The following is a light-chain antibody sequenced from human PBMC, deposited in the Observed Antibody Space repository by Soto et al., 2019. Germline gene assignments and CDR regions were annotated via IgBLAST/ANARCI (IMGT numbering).Light chain of an antibody. CDR1: QSVSSY. J-gene: IGKJ5*01. Sequence: EIVLTQSPATLSLSPGERATLSCRASQSVSSYLAWYQQKPGQAPRLLIYGASNRATGIPARFSGSGSGTDFTLTISRLEPEDFAVYYCQQRTNWPLITFGQGTRLEIK. CDR3: QQRTNWPLIT. V-gene: IGKV3-11*01. CDR2: GAS.